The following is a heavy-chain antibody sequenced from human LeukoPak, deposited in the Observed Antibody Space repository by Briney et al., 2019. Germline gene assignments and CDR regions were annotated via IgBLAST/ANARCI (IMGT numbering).Heavy chain of an antibody. J-gene: IGHJ4*02. CDR3: VPERGSNWEYFDY. V-gene: IGHV1-2*02. CDR2: INPKSGAT. CDR1: GGTFSSYV. D-gene: IGHD6-13*01. Sequence: ASVTVSCKASGGTFSSYVISWVRQAPGQGLEWMGWINPKSGATGYAQKFQGRVTMTRDTSINTAYMELSSLRPDDTAVYYCVPERGSNWEYFDYWGQGTLVTVSS.